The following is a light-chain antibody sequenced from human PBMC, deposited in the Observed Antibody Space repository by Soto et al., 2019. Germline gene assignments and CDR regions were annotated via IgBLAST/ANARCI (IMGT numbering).Light chain of an antibody. J-gene: IGKJ4*01. CDR3: QQRSNWPPGLT. Sequence: ETVLTQSPATLSLSPGERATLSCRASQSVSSNLVWYQQKPGQAPRLLIYDASNRATGVPARFSGSGSGTDLTLTISSLEPEDFGVYCCQQRSNWPPGLTFGGGTRVESK. V-gene: IGKV3-11*01. CDR2: DAS. CDR1: QSVSSN.